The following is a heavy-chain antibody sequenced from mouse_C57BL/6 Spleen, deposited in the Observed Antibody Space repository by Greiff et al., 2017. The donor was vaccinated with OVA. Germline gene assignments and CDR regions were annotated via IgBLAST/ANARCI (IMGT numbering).Heavy chain of an antibody. D-gene: IGHD1-1*01. J-gene: IGHJ2*01. CDR3: AIYGSSSYYFDY. V-gene: IGHV1-50*01. CDR2: IDPSDSYT. Sequence: QVQLQQPGAELVKPGASVKLSCKASGYTFTSYWMQWVKQRPGQGLEWIGEIDPSDSYTNYNQKFKGKATLTVDTSSSTAYMQLISLTSEDSSVYYCAIYGSSSYYFDYWGQGTTLTVSS. CDR1: GYTFTSYW.